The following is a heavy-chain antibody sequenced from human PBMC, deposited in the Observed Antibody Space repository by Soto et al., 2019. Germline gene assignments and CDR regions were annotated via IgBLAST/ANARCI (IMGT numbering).Heavy chain of an antibody. Sequence: QLQLQESGPGLVKPSETLSLTCTVSGGSISSSSYYWGWIRQPPGKGLEWIGSIYYSGSTYYNPSLTRRVTISVDTSKNQFSLKLSSVTAADTAVYYCARHRKSTAYRTWYSSGWYYFDYWGQGTLVTVSS. D-gene: IGHD6-19*01. CDR3: ARHRKSTAYRTWYSSGWYYFDY. J-gene: IGHJ4*02. V-gene: IGHV4-39*01. CDR1: GGSISSSSYY. CDR2: IYYSGST.